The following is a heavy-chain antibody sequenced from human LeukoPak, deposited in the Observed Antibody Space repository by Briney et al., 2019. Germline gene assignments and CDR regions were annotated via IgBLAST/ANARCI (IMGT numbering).Heavy chain of an antibody. CDR1: GYTFTGYC. CDR2: INPNSGGT. D-gene: IGHD2-15*01. CDR3: ARGGDIVVVVAATFDY. Sequence: ASVKVSYKASGYTFTGYCMHWVRQAPGQGLEWMGWINPNSGGTNYAQKFQGWVTMTRDTSISTAYMELSRLRSDDTAVYYCARGGDIVVVVAATFDYWGQGTLVTVSS. J-gene: IGHJ4*02. V-gene: IGHV1-2*04.